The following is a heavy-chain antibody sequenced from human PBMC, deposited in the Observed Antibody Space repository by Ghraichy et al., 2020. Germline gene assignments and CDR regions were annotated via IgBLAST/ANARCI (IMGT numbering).Heavy chain of an antibody. V-gene: IGHV3-7*03. J-gene: IGHJ3*02. D-gene: IGHD3-10*01. CDR2: INQDGREK. CDR3: SSGDTFDI. Sequence: GGSLRLSCAASGLIFGSHWMTWVRQAPGKGLEWVANINQDGREKYYVASVEGRFTISRDNAKNSLYLQMNGLRAEDTAFYYCSSGDTFDIWGQGTMVAVSS. CDR1: GLIFGSHW.